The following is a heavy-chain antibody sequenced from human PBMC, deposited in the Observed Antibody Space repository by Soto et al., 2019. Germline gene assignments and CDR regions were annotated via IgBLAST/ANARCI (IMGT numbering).Heavy chain of an antibody. V-gene: IGHV4-31*03. CDR3: ARHSSSWYDGWFDP. Sequence: PSETLSLTCTVSGGSISSGGYYWSWIRQHPGKGLEWIGYIYYSGSTYYNPSLKSRVTISVDTSKNQFSLKLSSVTAADTAVYYCARHSSSWYDGWFDPWGQGTLVTVSS. J-gene: IGHJ5*02. CDR2: IYYSGST. D-gene: IGHD6-13*01. CDR1: GGSISSGGYY.